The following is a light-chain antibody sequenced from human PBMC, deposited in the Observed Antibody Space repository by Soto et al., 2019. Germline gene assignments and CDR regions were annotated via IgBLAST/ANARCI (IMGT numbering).Light chain of an antibody. J-gene: IGKJ3*01. Sequence: EIVLTQSPGTLSLSPGERATFSCRASQSVSSNFVAWFQQKPGQVPRLLIYRASNRATGIPDRFSGSGSGKEFSLTINRLEPEDFAVYYCLQYVRAPFTFGPGTKVDI. CDR2: RAS. CDR3: LQYVRAPFT. CDR1: QSVSSNF. V-gene: IGKV3-20*01.